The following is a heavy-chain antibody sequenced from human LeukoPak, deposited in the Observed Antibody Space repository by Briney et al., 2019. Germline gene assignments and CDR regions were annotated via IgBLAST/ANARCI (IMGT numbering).Heavy chain of an antibody. D-gene: IGHD6-19*01. CDR2: TYTSGST. J-gene: IGHJ3*02. CDR3: ARENPQWLAVHDAFDI. Sequence: SETLSLTCTVSGGSISSGSYYWSWIRQPAGKGLEWIGRTYTSGSTNYNPSLKSRVTISVDTSKNQFSLKLSSVTAADTAVYYCARENPQWLAVHDAFDIWGQGTMVTVSS. V-gene: IGHV4-61*02. CDR1: GGSISSGSYY.